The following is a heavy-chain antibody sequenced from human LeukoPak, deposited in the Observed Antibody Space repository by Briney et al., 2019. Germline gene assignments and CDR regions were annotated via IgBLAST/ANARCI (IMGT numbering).Heavy chain of an antibody. CDR3: ARGRRITMIVVALDY. CDR1: GYTLTSYY. V-gene: IGHV1-46*01. J-gene: IGHJ4*02. CDR2: INPSGGST. D-gene: IGHD3-22*01. Sequence: AAVKVSFKASGYTLTSYYMHWVRQAPGQGLEWMGIINPSGGSTSYAQKFQGRVTMTRDTSTSTVYMELSSLRSEDTAVYYCARGRRITMIVVALDYWGQGTLVTVSS.